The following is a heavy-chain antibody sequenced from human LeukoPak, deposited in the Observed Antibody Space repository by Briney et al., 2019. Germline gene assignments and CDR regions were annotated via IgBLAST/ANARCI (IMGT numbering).Heavy chain of an antibody. D-gene: IGHD6-13*01. J-gene: IGHJ5*02. CDR2: INPNSGGT. CDR3: ARSRYRIAAAGRRAMEDWFDP. Sequence: WASVKVSCKASGYTFTGYYMHWVRQAPGQGLEWMGWINPNSGGTNYAQKFQGRVTMTRDTSISTAYMELSRLRSDDTAVYYCARSRYRIAAAGRRAMEDWFDPWGQGTLVTVSS. V-gene: IGHV1-2*02. CDR1: GYTFTGYY.